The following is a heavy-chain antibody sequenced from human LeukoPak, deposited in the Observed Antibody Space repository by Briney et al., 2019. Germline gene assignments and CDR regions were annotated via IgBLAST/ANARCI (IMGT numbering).Heavy chain of an antibody. Sequence: SETLSLTCAVYGGSFSGYYWSWIRQPPGKGLEWIEEINHSGSTNYNPSLKSRVTISVDTSKNQFSLKLSSVTAADTAVYYCARRFFWSGPCWFDPWGQGILVTVSS. CDR2: INHSGST. V-gene: IGHV4-34*01. CDR3: ARRFFWSGPCWFDP. J-gene: IGHJ5*02. D-gene: IGHD3-3*01. CDR1: GGSFSGYY.